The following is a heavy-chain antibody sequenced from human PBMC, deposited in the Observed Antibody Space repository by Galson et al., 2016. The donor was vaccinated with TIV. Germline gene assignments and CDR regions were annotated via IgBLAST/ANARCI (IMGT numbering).Heavy chain of an antibody. CDR1: GDFITSDKYY. J-gene: IGHJ4*03. CDR2: LYYTGAT. V-gene: IGHV4-39*07. Sequence: SETLSLTCTASGDFITSDKYYWAWIRQPPGKGLEYIGSLYYTGATYYNPSLTSRVTISVDTSKNQFSLYLSPMTAADTAVYFCARVKAFSVDGYNWEGYFDFWGQGTLVTVSS. D-gene: IGHD5-24*01. CDR3: ARVKAFSVDGYNWEGYFDF.